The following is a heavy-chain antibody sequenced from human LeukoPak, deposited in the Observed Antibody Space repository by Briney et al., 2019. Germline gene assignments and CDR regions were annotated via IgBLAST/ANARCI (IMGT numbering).Heavy chain of an antibody. CDR1: GFTFSSYS. Sequence: GSLRLSCAASGFTFSSYSMNWVRQAPGKGLEWVSSISSSSSYIYYADSVKGRFTISRDNAKNSLYLQMNSLRAEDTAVYYCAREEYSSSWYDYWGQGTLVTVSS. CDR2: ISSSSSYI. J-gene: IGHJ4*02. D-gene: IGHD6-13*01. V-gene: IGHV3-21*01. CDR3: AREEYSSSWYDY.